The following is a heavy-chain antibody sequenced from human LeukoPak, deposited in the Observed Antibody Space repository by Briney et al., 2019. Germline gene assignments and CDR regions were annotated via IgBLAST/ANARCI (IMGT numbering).Heavy chain of an antibody. CDR3: ARKDDILTGYTPNGMDV. CDR1: GGSFSGYY. D-gene: IGHD3-9*01. Sequence: SETLSLTCAVYGGSFSGYYWSWIRQPPGKGLEWIGEINHSGSINYNPSLKSRVTISVDTSKNQFSLKLSSVTAADTAVYYCARKDDILTGYTPNGMDVWGQGTTVTVSS. V-gene: IGHV4-34*01. CDR2: INHSGSI. J-gene: IGHJ6*02.